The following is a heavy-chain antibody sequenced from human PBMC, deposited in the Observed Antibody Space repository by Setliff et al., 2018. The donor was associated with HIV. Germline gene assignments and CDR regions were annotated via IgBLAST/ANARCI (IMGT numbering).Heavy chain of an antibody. V-gene: IGHV4-39*01. CDR2: IDHSGDT. CDR3: ASKPLRFNGATHYVFDS. D-gene: IGHD2-8*01. Sequence: SETLSLTCTVSGASIGRRSDCWGWLRQPPGKGLEWIGEIDHSGDTNYNPSLTSRVTLSVDTSKNQFSLRVTSVTAADTAVYYCASKPLRFNGATHYVFDSWSQGALVTVSS. J-gene: IGHJ4*02. CDR1: GASIGRRSDC.